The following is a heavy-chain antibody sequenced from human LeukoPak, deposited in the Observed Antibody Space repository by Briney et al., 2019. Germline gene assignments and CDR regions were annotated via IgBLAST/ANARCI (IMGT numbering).Heavy chain of an antibody. CDR1: GFTFSSYG. D-gene: IGHD3-22*01. V-gene: IGHV3-30-3*01. J-gene: IGHJ1*01. CDR3: ARDDVTMKGFQH. CDR2: ILYDGINK. Sequence: SLTLSCPPYGFTFSSYGMHWVSQAPGKGLGWLAFILYDGINKYYADSVKGRFTISRYNSKNTLYLQMNSLRAEDTAVYYCARDDVTMKGFQHCGQGTLVTVSS.